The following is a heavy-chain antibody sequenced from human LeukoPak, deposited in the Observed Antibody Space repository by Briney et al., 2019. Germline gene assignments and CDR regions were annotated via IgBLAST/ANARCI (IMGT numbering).Heavy chain of an antibody. CDR3: AKVSPPHCSSTSCDV. CDR1: GFTFSSYG. D-gene: IGHD2-2*01. V-gene: IGHV3-30*18. CDR2: ISYDGSNK. J-gene: IGHJ6*02. Sequence: GGSLRLSCAASGFTFSSYGMHWVRQAPGKGLEWVAVISYDGSNKYYADSVKGRFTISRDNSKNTLYLQMNSLRAEDTAVYYCAKVSPPHCSSTSCDVWGQGTTVTVSS.